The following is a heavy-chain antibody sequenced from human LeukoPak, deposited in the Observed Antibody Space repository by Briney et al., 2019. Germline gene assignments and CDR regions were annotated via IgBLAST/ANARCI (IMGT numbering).Heavy chain of an antibody. D-gene: IGHD6-19*01. V-gene: IGHV3-23*01. J-gene: IGHJ4*02. Sequence: PGGSLRLSCATSGFTFSSYAMSWVRQAPGNGLEWVSVISSSSGITYYADSVKGRFTISRDNSRNTLYLQMNSLRVDDTAVYYCVKDARGYSCWYFFDLWGQGTLVTVSS. CDR2: ISSSSGIT. CDR3: VKDARGYSCWYFFDL. CDR1: GFTFSSYA.